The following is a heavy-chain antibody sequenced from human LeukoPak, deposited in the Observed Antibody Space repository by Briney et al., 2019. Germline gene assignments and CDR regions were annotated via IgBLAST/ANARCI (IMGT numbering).Heavy chain of an antibody. CDR2: IKSDDT. Sequence: ASVKVSCKTSGHTYSDYYIHWVRQAPGQGLEWMGRIKSDDTTYAPKFQGRVAMIKDTSISTAYMELSSLRSDDTAVYYCATHSATGYVFDYFDFWGQGTQVIVSS. J-gene: IGHJ4*02. CDR3: ATHSATGYVFDYFDF. D-gene: IGHD5-12*01. CDR1: GHTYSDYY. V-gene: IGHV1-2*02.